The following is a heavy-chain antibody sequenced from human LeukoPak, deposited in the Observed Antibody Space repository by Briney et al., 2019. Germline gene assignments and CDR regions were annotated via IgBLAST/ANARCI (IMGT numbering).Heavy chain of an antibody. CDR2: IKQDGSEK. Sequence: PGGSLRLSCAASGFTFSSYWMSWVRQAPGKGLEWVANIKQDGSEKYYVDSVKGRFTISRDNAKNSLYLQMNSLRAEDTALYYCAKDRYSSSSGGFDYWGQGTLVTVSS. J-gene: IGHJ4*02. CDR3: AKDRYSSSSGGFDY. D-gene: IGHD6-6*01. CDR1: GFTFSSYW. V-gene: IGHV3-7*04.